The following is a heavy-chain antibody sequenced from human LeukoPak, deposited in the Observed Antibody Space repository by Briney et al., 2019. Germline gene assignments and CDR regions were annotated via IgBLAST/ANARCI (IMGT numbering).Heavy chain of an antibody. D-gene: IGHD6-25*01. CDR3: ARGWAAYYYYYMDV. CDR1: GYTFTRYY. CDR2: INPNSGGT. J-gene: IGHJ6*03. V-gene: IGHV1-2*02. Sequence: GASVKVSCKASGYTFTRYYMHWERQAPGQGLEWMGWINPNSGGTNYAQKFQGRVTMTRDTSISTAYMELSRLRSDDTAVYYCARGWAAYYYYYMDVWGKGTTVTVSS.